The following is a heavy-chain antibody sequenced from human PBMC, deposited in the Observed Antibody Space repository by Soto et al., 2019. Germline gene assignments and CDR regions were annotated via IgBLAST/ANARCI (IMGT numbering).Heavy chain of an antibody. CDR3: VRGGTRYYFDRSGQES. CDR2: INNSSHHA. CDR1: GFSFSDYY. V-gene: IGHV3-11*06. D-gene: IGHD3-22*01. J-gene: IGHJ1*01. Sequence: AQLVESGGGLVKPGGSLRLSCGTSGFSFSDYYMGWNRQAPGKGLEWVSYINNSSHHADYADSVRGRFAISRDNAKSTLYLEMRSLRVDDTAVYYCVRGGTRYYFDRSGQESWGQGVLVTVSS.